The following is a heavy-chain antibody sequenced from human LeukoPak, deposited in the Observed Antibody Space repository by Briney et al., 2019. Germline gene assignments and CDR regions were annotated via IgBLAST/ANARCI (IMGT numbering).Heavy chain of an antibody. CDR2: MSSHGSNK. V-gene: IGHV3-30*04. Sequence: GGSLRLSCAASGFTFSSYAMHWVRQAPGEGLEWVAVMSSHGSNKYYADSVKGRFTISRDNSKNTLYLQMNSLRTEDTAVYYCAKDRDDGFDIWGQGTMVSVSS. CDR1: GFTFSSYA. J-gene: IGHJ3*02. CDR3: AKDRDDGFDI.